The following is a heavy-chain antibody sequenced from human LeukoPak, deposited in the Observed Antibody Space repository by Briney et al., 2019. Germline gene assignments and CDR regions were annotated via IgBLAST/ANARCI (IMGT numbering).Heavy chain of an antibody. CDR3: ARDAGHQLSRRNYYAMDV. Sequence: SETLSLTCNVSGGSISGYHWSWIRQPPGKGLEWLGYIYYSGSSNYNPSLKSRVTISVDTSKNQFSLKLSSVTAADTAVYYCARDAGHQLSRRNYYAMDVWGQGTTVTVSS. D-gene: IGHD2-2*01. CDR1: GGSISGYH. CDR2: IYYSGSS. V-gene: IGHV4-59*01. J-gene: IGHJ6*02.